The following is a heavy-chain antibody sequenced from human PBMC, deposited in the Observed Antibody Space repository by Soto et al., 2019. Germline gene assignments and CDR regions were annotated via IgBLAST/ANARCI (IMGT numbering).Heavy chain of an antibody. CDR3: ASRGYSSSSSGMDV. CDR1: GYSFTSYW. CDR2: IDPSDSYT. Sequence: GESLKISCKVSGYSFTSYWISWVRQMPGKGLEWMGRIDPSDSYTNYSPSFQGHVTISADKSISTAYLQWSSLKASDTAMYYCASRGYSSSSSGMDVWGQGTTVTVSS. D-gene: IGHD6-13*01. V-gene: IGHV5-10-1*01. J-gene: IGHJ6*02.